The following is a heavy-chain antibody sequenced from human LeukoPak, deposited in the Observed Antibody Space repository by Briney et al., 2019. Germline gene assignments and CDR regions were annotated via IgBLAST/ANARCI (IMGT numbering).Heavy chain of an antibody. J-gene: IGHJ4*02. CDR1: GGSISSYY. CDR2: IYYSGST. V-gene: IGHV4-59*08. Sequence: SETLSLTCTVSGGSISSYYWGWIRQPPGKGLEWIGYIYYSGSTNYNPSLKSRVTISVDTSKNQFSLKLSSVTAADTAVYYCARCGGGGYNYDYWGQGTLVTVSS. D-gene: IGHD5-24*01. CDR3: ARCGGGGYNYDY.